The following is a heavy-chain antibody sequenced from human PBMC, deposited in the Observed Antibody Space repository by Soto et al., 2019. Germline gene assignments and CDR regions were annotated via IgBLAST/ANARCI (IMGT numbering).Heavy chain of an antibody. CDR1: CSSISSSSYY. CDR3: AKGGSGSYSNAFDI. CDR2: IYYSGST. V-gene: IGHV4-39*01. Sequence: SVTLSLTCTFTCSSISSSSYYWGWFRQPPGKGLEWIGSIYYSGSTYYNPSLKSRVTISVDTSKNQFSLKLSSVTAADTAVYYCAKGGSGSYSNAFDIWGQGTMVT. D-gene: IGHD3-10*01. J-gene: IGHJ3*02.